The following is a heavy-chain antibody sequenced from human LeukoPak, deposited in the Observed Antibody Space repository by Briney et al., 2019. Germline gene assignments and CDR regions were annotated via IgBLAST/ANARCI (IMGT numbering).Heavy chain of an antibody. CDR3: AREGPLRYFDWLLYGGGYYFDY. V-gene: IGHV1-18*01. D-gene: IGHD3-9*01. Sequence: ASVKVSCKASGYTFTSYGISWVRQAPGQGLEWMGWISAYNGNTNYAQKLQGRVTMTTDTSTSTAYMELRSLRFDDTAVYYCAREGPLRYFDWLLYGGGYYFDYWGQGTLVTVSS. J-gene: IGHJ4*02. CDR2: ISAYNGNT. CDR1: GYTFTSYG.